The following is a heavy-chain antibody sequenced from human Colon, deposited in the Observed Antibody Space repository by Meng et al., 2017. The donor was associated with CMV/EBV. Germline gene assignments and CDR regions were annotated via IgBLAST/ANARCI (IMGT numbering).Heavy chain of an antibody. CDR2: INPSGGST. CDR3: ARDAEYSSSSGWFDP. J-gene: IGHJ5*02. Sequence: ASVKVSCKASGYTLTSYYMHWVRQAPGQGLGWMGIINPSGGSTSYAQKFQGRVTMTRDTSTSTVYMELSSLRSEDTAVYYCARDAEYSSSSGWFDPWGQGTLVTVSS. D-gene: IGHD6-6*01. V-gene: IGHV1-46*01. CDR1: GYTLTSYY.